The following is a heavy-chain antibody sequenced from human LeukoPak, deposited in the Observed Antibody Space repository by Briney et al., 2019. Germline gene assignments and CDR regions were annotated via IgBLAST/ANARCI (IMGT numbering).Heavy chain of an antibody. CDR3: ARDFPQFTPYYYYYYMDV. CDR2: IYTSGST. J-gene: IGHJ6*03. V-gene: IGHV4-4*07. CDR1: GGSISSYY. D-gene: IGHD5-24*01. Sequence: SETLSLTCTVSGGSISSYYWSWIRQPAGKGLEWIGRIYTSGSTNYNPSLKSRVTMSVDTSKNQFSLKLSPVTAADTAVYYCARDFPQFTPYYYYYYMDVWGKGTTVTISS.